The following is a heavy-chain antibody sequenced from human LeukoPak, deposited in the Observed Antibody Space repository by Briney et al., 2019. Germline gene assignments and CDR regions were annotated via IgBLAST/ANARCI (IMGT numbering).Heavy chain of an antibody. Sequence: ASVKVSCKASGGTFSSYAISWVRQAPGQELEWMGRIIPILGIANYAQKFQGRVTITADKSTSTAYMELSSLRSEDTAVYYCARGPLYCSSTSCYTTEGYYYYGMDVWGQGTTVTVSS. CDR3: ARGPLYCSSTSCYTTEGYYYYGMDV. D-gene: IGHD2-2*02. J-gene: IGHJ6*02. V-gene: IGHV1-69*04. CDR1: GGTFSSYA. CDR2: IIPILGIA.